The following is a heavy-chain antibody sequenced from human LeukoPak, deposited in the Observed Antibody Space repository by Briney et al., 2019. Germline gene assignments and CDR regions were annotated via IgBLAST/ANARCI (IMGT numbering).Heavy chain of an antibody. Sequence: GGSLRLSCAASGFTFTSYSMNWVRQAPGRGLEWVSSISSSSTYIYYADSVKGQFTISRDNSKNTLYLQMNSLRAGDTAVYYCARIQGTSVDYFFDYWGQGTLVTVSS. D-gene: IGHD5/OR15-5a*01. V-gene: IGHV3-21*04. CDR1: GFTFTSYS. CDR3: ARIQGTSVDYFFDY. CDR2: ISSSSTYI. J-gene: IGHJ4*02.